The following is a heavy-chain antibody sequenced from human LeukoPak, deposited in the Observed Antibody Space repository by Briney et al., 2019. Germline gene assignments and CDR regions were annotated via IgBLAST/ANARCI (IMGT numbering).Heavy chain of an antibody. V-gene: IGHV3-30*18. Sequence: PGRSLRLSCAASGFTFSSYGMHWVRQAPGKGLEWVAVISYDGSNKYYADSVKGRFTISRDNSKNTLYLQMNSLRAEDTAVYYCAKEGATVTTLLQYYYYMDVWGKGTTVTVSS. CDR3: AKEGATVTTLLQYYYYMDV. J-gene: IGHJ6*03. CDR1: GFTFSSYG. CDR2: ISYDGSNK. D-gene: IGHD4-17*01.